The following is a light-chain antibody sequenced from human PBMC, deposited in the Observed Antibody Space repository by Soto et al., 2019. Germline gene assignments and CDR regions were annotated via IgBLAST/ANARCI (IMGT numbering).Light chain of an antibody. CDR1: QSVSSSH. J-gene: IGKJ4*01. V-gene: IGKV3-20*01. CDR3: QQYGDLVT. CDR2: GSF. Sequence: ETVLTQSPGTLSLSPGEGATLSCRASQSVSSSHLAWYQQKPGQAARLVIYGSFNRATGIADRFSGSGSGTDFTLTINRLEPEDFAVYFCQQYGDLVTFGGGTKVEIK.